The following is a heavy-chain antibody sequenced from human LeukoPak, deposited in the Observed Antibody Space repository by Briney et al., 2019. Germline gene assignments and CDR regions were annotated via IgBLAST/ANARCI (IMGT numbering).Heavy chain of an antibody. V-gene: IGHV1-69*01. CDR2: IIPIFGTA. J-gene: IGHJ4*02. CDR3: ARAHYYGSGSPITFDY. CDR1: GGTFSSYA. Sequence: GSSVKVSCKASGGTFSSYAISWVRQAPGQGLEWMGGIIPIFGTANYAQKFQSRVTITADESTSTAYMELSSLRSEDTAVYYCARAHYYGSGSPITFDYWGQGTLVTVSS. D-gene: IGHD3-10*01.